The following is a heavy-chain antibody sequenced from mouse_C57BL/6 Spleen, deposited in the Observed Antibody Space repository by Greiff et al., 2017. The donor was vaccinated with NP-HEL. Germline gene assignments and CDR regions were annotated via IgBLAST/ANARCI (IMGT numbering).Heavy chain of an antibody. CDR1: GYTFTDYN. CDR3: AKEGYYSNEDY. J-gene: IGHJ2*01. Sequence: EVQLQQSGPELVKPGASVKMSCKASGYTFTDYNMHWVKQSHGKSLEWIGYINPNNGGTSYNQKFKGKATLTVNKSSSTAYMALRSLTSEDSAVYYCAKEGYYSNEDYWGQGTTLTVSS. D-gene: IGHD2-5*01. CDR2: INPNNGGT. V-gene: IGHV1-22*01.